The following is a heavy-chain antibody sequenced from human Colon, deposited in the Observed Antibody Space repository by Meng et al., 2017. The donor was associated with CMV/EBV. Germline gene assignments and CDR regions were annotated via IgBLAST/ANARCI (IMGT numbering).Heavy chain of an antibody. CDR1: GFTFSSYW. D-gene: IGHD6-13*01. CDR2: IKQDGSEK. V-gene: IGHV3-7*01. CDR3: ARGMASSSWYWFDP. J-gene: IGHJ5*02. Sequence: GESLKISCAASGFTFSSYWMSWVRQAPGKGLEWVANIKQDGSEKYYVDSVKGRFTISRDNAKNSLYLQMNSLRAEDTAVYYCARGMASSSWYWFDPWGQGTLVTVSS.